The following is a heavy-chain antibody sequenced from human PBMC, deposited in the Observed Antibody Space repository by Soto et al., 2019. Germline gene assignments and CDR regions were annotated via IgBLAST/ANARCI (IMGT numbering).Heavy chain of an antibody. CDR1: GYTFTGYY. D-gene: IGHD3-22*01. Sequence: ASVKVSCKASGYTFTGYYMHWVRQAPGQGLEWMGWINPNSGGTNYAQKFQGRVTMTRDTSISTAYMELSRLRSDDTAVYYCARETMIVVVSGSLYGMDVWGQGTTVTVSS. V-gene: IGHV1-2*02. J-gene: IGHJ6*02. CDR2: INPNSGGT. CDR3: ARETMIVVVSGSLYGMDV.